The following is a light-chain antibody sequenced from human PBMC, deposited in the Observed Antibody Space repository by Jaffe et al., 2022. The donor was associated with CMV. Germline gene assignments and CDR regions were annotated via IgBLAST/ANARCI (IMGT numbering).Light chain of an antibody. Sequence: SSELTQDPAVSVALGQTVRITCQGYSLRTSYAGWYQQKPGQAPLLVVYAINSRPSGIPDRFSGSRSRDTASLTITGAQAEDEADYYCNSRDSSGKHLVFGGGTKLTVL. CDR3: NSRDSSGKHLV. J-gene: IGLJ2*01. CDR1: SLRTSY. CDR2: AIN. V-gene: IGLV3-19*01.